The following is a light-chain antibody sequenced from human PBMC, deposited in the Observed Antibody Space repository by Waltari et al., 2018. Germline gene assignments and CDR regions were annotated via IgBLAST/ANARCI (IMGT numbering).Light chain of an antibody. Sequence: DIVMTQSPLSLTVTPGESASISCRSSQRLLNRNGYYYVAWHLQKPGQSPQLLVYFGSNRASGAPDRFSGGGSGTNFTLRIGGVEAEDVGVYYCMQTAQNPPTFGQGTKL. CDR2: FGS. CDR3: MQTAQNPPT. CDR1: QRLLNRNGYYY. V-gene: IGKV2-28*01. J-gene: IGKJ2*01.